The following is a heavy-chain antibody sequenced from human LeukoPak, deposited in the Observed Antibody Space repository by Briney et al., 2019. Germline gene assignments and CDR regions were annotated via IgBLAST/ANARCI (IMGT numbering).Heavy chain of an antibody. CDR1: GFTFNSYW. CDR2: IKQDGTEK. Sequence: GGSLRLSCAASGFTFNSYWITWVRQAAGKGLGWAAHIKQDGTEKNYVDSVKGRFTNSRDNAKDSVFLEMNSLRGEDTAVYYCARGGGLTSFGVVVFGTFYYMDVWGKGTTVTVSS. J-gene: IGHJ6*03. D-gene: IGHD3-3*01. CDR3: ARGGGLTSFGVVVFGTFYYMDV. V-gene: IGHV3-7*01.